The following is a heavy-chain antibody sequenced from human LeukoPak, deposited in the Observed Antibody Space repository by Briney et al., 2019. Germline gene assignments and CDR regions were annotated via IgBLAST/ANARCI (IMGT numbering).Heavy chain of an antibody. CDR2: IYYSGST. Sequence: SETLSLTCTVSGGSISSYYWSWIRQPPGKGLEWIGYIYYSGSTNYNPSLKSRVTISVDTSKNQFSLKLSSVTAADTAVYYCARPQGLSYYFDYWGQGTLVTVSS. CDR3: ARPQGLSYYFDY. CDR1: GGSISSYY. D-gene: IGHD1-26*01. J-gene: IGHJ4*02. V-gene: IGHV4-59*12.